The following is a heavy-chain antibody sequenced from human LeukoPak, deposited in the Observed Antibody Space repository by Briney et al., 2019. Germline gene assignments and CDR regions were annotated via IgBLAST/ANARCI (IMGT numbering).Heavy chain of an antibody. CDR1: GFTFSSYW. CDR2: IKQDGSEK. V-gene: IGHV3-7*01. Sequence: GGSLRLSCAASGFTFSSYWMSWARQAPGKGLEWVANIKQDGSEKYYVASVKGRFTISRDNAKNSLYLQMNSPRAEDTAVYYCAREGKRSLDYWGQGTLVTVSS. D-gene: IGHD4-17*01. J-gene: IGHJ4*02. CDR3: AREGKRSLDY.